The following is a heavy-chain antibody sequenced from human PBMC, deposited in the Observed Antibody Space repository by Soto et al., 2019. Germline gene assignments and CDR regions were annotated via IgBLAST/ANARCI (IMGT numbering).Heavy chain of an antibody. D-gene: IGHD3-22*01. CDR2: IYYSGST. J-gene: IGHJ5*02. V-gene: IGHV4-39*01. Sequence: PSETLSLTCTVSGGSISSSSYYWGWIRQPPGKGLEWIGSIYYSGSTYYNPSLKSRVTISVDTSKNQFSLKLSSVTAADTAVYYCARLSYYDSSGSSYWFDPWGQGTLVTVSS. CDR3: ARLSYYDSSGSSYWFDP. CDR1: GGSISSSSYY.